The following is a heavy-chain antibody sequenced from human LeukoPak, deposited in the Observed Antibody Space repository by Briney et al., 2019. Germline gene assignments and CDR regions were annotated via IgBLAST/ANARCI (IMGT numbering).Heavy chain of an antibody. Sequence: PSETLSLTCTVSGYSISSGYYWGWIRQPPGKGLEWIGSIYHSGSTYYNPSLKSRVTISVDTSKNQFPLKLSSVTAADTAVYYCARQYDSYFYYYLDLWGTGTTVTVSS. J-gene: IGHJ6*03. V-gene: IGHV4-38-2*02. D-gene: IGHD2-2*01. CDR1: GYSISSGYY. CDR2: IYHSGST. CDR3: ARQYDSYFYYYLDL.